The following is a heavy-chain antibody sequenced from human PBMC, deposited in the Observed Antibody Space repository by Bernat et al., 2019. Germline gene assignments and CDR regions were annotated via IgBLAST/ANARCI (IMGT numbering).Heavy chain of an antibody. D-gene: IGHD3-10*01. CDR2: ISSSSTYT. CDR1: GFIFSDFY. V-gene: IGHV3-11*05. CDR3: AGGPGAQPHAFDI. Sequence: QVQLVESGGGLVKPGGSLRLSCAASGFIFSDFYLSWIRQAPGKGLEWVSSISSSSTYTNYADSVKGRFTISRDNAKNSLYLQMKSLTAEDTAVYYCAGGPGAQPHAFDIWGQGTKVTVSS. J-gene: IGHJ3*02.